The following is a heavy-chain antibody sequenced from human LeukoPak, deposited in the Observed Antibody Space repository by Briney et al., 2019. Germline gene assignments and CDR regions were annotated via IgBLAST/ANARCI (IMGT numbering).Heavy chain of an antibody. V-gene: IGHV4-30-4*08. CDR2: VHYNGST. J-gene: IGHJ4*02. CDR1: GASMNSGDYY. Sequence: PSETLSLTCSVSGASMNSGDYYWPWIRQSPGMGLEWIAYVHYNGSTYYNQALKSRLSVSLDTSRNQFSLNLTSVTAADTAVYFCSRVMSDCGSVMCYKGYLDSWGQGTLVTVSS. D-gene: IGHD2-21*01. CDR3: SRVMSDCGSVMCYKGYLDS.